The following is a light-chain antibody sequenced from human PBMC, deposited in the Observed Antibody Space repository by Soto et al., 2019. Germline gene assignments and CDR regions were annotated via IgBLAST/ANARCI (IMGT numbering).Light chain of an antibody. J-gene: IGKJ2*01. V-gene: IGKV1-27*01. CDR3: QRYDNVPLA. Sequence: DFQMTQSPSSLSASVGDRVTITCRASQGIANYLAWYQQKPGRAPKLLIYAASTLQSVVPSRFSGSGSGTDFTLTISSLQAEDVATYYCQRYDNVPLAFGQGTKLEIK. CDR2: AAS. CDR1: QGIANY.